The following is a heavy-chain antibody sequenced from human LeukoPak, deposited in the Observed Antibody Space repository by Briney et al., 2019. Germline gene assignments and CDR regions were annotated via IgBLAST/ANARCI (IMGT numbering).Heavy chain of an antibody. CDR3: ARLYSGTRPPDY. Sequence: PSETLSLTCTVSRGSIRSTTYYWGWIRQPPGKGLEWIGSIYYSGNTYYNPSLKSRVTISVDTSKNQLSLKLSSVTAADTAVYYCARLYSGTRPPDYWGQGTLVTVSS. CDR2: IYYSGNT. CDR1: RGSIRSTTYY. D-gene: IGHD3-10*01. J-gene: IGHJ4*02. V-gene: IGHV4-39*01.